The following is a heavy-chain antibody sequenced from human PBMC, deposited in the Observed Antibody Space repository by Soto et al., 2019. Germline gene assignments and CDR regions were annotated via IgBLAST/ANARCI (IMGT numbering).Heavy chain of an antibody. D-gene: IGHD6-13*01. CDR1: GGSISSGGYS. J-gene: IGHJ5*02. CDR3: ARHQSHSSSYVDP. CDR2: IYHSVST. Sequence: SETLSLTCAVSGGSISSGGYSWSWIRQPPGKGLECIGYIYHSVSTYYNPSLKSRVTISVDRSKNQFSLKLSSVTAADTAVYYCARHQSHSSSYVDPWGQGTLVTVSS. V-gene: IGHV4-30-2*01.